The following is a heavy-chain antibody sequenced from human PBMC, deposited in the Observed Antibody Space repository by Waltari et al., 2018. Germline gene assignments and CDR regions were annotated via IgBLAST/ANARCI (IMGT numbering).Heavy chain of an antibody. CDR3: AREIDVKSGWPPGVDY. V-gene: IGHV1-2*02. Sequence: QVQLVQSGAEVKKPGASVKVSCKASGYTFPGYCMHWVRQAPGQGLEWMGWINPHSGGTNYSQKFQGRVTMTRDTSITTAYMELSGLRSDDSAVYYCAREIDVKSGWPPGVDYWGQGTLVTVSS. J-gene: IGHJ4*02. CDR1: GYTFPGYC. D-gene: IGHD6-19*01. CDR2: INPHSGGT.